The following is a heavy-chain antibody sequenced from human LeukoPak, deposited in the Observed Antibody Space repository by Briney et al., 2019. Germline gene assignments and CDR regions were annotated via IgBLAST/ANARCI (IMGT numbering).Heavy chain of an antibody. CDR2: ISGSGGST. V-gene: IGHV3-23*01. J-gene: IGHJ5*02. CDR3: AKDIDYGDYGSVGWFDP. CDR1: GFTFSSYA. Sequence: GGSLRLSCAASGFTFSSYAMSWVRQAPGKGLEWVSAISGSGGSTYYADSVKGRFTISRDNSKNTLYLQMDSLRAEDTAVYYCAKDIDYGDYGSVGWFDPWGQGTLVTVSS. D-gene: IGHD4-17*01.